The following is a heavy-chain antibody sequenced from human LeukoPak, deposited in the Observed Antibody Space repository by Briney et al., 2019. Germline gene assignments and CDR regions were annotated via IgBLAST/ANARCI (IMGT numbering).Heavy chain of an antibody. Sequence: PGGSLRLSCAASGFTFSSYEMNWVRQAPGKGLEWVSYISSSGSTIYYADSVKGRFTISRDNAKNSPYLQMNSLRAEDTAVYYCARFHDYSNYGRYYYYGMDVWGQGTTVTVSS. CDR2: ISSSGSTI. V-gene: IGHV3-48*03. J-gene: IGHJ6*02. D-gene: IGHD4-11*01. CDR1: GFTFSSYE. CDR3: ARFHDYSNYGRYYYYGMDV.